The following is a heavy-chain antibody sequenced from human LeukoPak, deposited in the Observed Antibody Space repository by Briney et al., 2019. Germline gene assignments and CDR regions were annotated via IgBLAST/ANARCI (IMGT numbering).Heavy chain of an antibody. Sequence: ASVKVSCKASGGTFSSYAINWVRQATGQGLEWMGWMNPNSGNTGYAQKFQGRVTMTWNTSISTAYMELSSLRSEDTAVYYCARGKGKIQLWFKPNYYYYGMDVWGQGTTVTVSS. V-gene: IGHV1-8*02. CDR3: ARGKGKIQLWFKPNYYYYGMDV. J-gene: IGHJ6*02. D-gene: IGHD5-18*01. CDR1: GGTFSSYA. CDR2: MNPNSGNT.